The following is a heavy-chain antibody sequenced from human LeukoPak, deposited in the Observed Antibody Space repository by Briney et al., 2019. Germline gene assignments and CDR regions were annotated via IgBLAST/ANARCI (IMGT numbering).Heavy chain of an antibody. CDR1: GYTFTSYG. CDR3: ARDYYDSSGYYSKDEDDY. J-gene: IGHJ4*02. CDR2: ISTYNGNT. Sequence: ASVKVSCKASGYTFTSYGISWVRQAPGQGLEWMGWISTYNGNTNYAHSLQGRVTMTTDTPTSTAYMELRSLRSDDTAVYYCARDYYDSSGYYSKDEDDYWGQGTLVTVSS. D-gene: IGHD3-22*01. V-gene: IGHV1-18*01.